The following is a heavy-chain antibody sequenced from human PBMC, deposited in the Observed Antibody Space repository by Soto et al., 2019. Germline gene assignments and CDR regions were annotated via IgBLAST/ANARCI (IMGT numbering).Heavy chain of an antibody. V-gene: IGHV2-5*02. CDR2: IYWDEDQ. Sequence: QITLKESGPTLVKPTQTLTLTCTFSGFSLRTSGVGVGWIRQPPGKALEWLALIYWDEDQRYSPSLKSRLTITKDTPKHRVVLPMTNIDPVDKATYYCAHTTPAGGDYFDCWGQGTLVTVSS. J-gene: IGHJ4*02. D-gene: IGHD4-17*01. CDR1: GFSLRTSGVG. CDR3: AHTTPAGGDYFDC.